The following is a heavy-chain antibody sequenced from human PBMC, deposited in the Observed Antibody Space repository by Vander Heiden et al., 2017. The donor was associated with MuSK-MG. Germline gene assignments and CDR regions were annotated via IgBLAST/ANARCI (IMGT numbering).Heavy chain of an antibody. CDR3: VKDFSGNQDNEFPTDY. CDR2: ISGERFSGET. J-gene: IGHJ4*02. V-gene: IGHV3-23*01. D-gene: IGHD2-15*01. Sequence: EVQLLESGEGLVEPGGSLRLSCAGSGFTLSDFAMTWVRQGPGKGLEWVSTISGERFSGETYYADSVKGRFTISRDNSKNTMFMEMSSLRVEDTAVYYCVKDFSGNQDNEFPTDYWGQGTLVTVSS. CDR1: GFTLSDFA.